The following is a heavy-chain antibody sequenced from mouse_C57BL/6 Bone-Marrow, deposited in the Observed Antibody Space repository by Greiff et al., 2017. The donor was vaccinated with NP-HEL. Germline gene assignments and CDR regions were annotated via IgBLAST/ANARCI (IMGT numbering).Heavy chain of an antibody. CDR1: GFNIKDDY. V-gene: IGHV14-4*01. D-gene: IGHD1-1*01. Sequence: VQLQQSGAELVRPGASVKLSCTASGFNIKDDYMHWVKQRPEQGLEWIGWLDPENGDTEYASKFQGKATITADTSSNTAYLQLSSLTSEDTAVYYCTTPYYGRHYFDYWGQGTTLTVSS. J-gene: IGHJ2*01. CDR3: TTPYYGRHYFDY. CDR2: LDPENGDT.